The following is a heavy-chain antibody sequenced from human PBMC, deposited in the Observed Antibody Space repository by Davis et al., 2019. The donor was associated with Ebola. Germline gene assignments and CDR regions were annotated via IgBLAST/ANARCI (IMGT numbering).Heavy chain of an antibody. J-gene: IGHJ4*02. CDR3: ATPQNFGNYFPPGY. V-gene: IGHV3-69-1*01. Sequence: GESLKISCSASGADFSQSDMHWVRQAPGKGLEWVSTFGTGGDTYYADSVKGRFAISRDNAKSSLFLQMNNLRPEDTAFYYCATPQNFGNYFPPGYWGQGTLVTVSS. CDR2: FGTGGDT. CDR1: GADFSQSD. D-gene: IGHD4-17*01.